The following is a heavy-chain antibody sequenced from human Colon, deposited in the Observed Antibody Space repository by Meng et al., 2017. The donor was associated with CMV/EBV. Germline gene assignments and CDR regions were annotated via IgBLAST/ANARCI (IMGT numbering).Heavy chain of an antibody. J-gene: IGHJ5*02. CDR3: ARWTGWFDP. V-gene: IGHV3-30*03. CDR2: ISHEGSED. Sequence: LSCATSGFNLSNYGIHWVRRAPGEGLGWLALISHEGSEDYYADAVKGQFTMSRDNSKNTVHLQMNGLRPDDTAVYYCARWTGWFDPWGQGTLVTVSS. D-gene: IGHD3/OR15-3a*01. CDR1: GFNLSNYG.